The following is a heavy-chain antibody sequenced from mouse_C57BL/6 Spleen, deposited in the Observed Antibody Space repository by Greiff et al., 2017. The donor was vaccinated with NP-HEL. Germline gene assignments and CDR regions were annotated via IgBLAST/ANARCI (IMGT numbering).Heavy chain of an antibody. CDR1: GFTFSSYA. J-gene: IGHJ2*01. CDR2: ISDGGSYT. CDR3: ARDYLRGRVYYFDY. V-gene: IGHV5-4*01. Sequence: EVNVVESGGGLVKPGGSLKLSCAASGFTFSSYAMSWVRQTPEKRLEWVATISDGGSYTYYPDNVKGRFPISRDNAKNNLYLQMSHLKSEDTAMYYCARDYLRGRVYYFDYWGQGTTLTVSS. D-gene: IGHD1-1*01.